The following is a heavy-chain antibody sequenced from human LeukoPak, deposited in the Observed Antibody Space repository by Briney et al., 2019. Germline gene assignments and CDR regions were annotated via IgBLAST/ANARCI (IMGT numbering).Heavy chain of an antibody. CDR2: INHSGST. Sequence: PSETLSLTWAVYGGSFSGYYWSWIRQPPGKGLEWIGEINHSGSTNYNPSLKSRVTISVDTSKNQFSLKLSSVTAADTAVYYCARVEFDWLLAGYFDYWGQGTLVTVSS. V-gene: IGHV4-34*01. CDR1: GGSFSGYY. CDR3: ARVEFDWLLAGYFDY. D-gene: IGHD3-9*01. J-gene: IGHJ4*02.